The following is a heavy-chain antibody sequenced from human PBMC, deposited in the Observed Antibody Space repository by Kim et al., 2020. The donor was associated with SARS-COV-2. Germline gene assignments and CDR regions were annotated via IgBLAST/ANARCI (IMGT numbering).Heavy chain of an antibody. CDR1: GFTFSDHY. CDR2: TRNKANSYTT. CDR3: ARGELGYCSGGSCYSVYYGMDV. Sequence: GGSLRLSCAASGFTFSDHYMDWVRQAPGKGLEWVGRTRNKANSYTTEYAASVKGRFTISRDDSKNSLYLQMNSLKTEDTAVYYCARGELGYCSGGSCYSVYYGMDVRGQGTTVTVSS. J-gene: IGHJ6*02. D-gene: IGHD2-15*01. V-gene: IGHV3-72*01.